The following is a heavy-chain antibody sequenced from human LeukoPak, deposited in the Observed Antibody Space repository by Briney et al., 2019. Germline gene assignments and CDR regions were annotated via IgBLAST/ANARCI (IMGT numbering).Heavy chain of an antibody. J-gene: IGHJ6*03. CDR3: ARSPNFWSGYYNYYYYMDV. V-gene: IGHV3-53*05. D-gene: IGHD3-3*01. CDR1: GFTVSSNY. CDR2: IYSGGST. Sequence: GGSLRLSCAASGFTVSSNYMSWVRQAPGKGLEWVSVIYSGGSTYYADSVKGRFTISRDNSKNTLYLQMNSLRSEDTAVYYCARSPNFWSGYYNYYYYMDVWGKGTTVTVSS.